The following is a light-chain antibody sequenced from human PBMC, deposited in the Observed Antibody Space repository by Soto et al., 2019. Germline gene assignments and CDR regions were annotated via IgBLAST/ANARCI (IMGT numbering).Light chain of an antibody. V-gene: IGKV3-20*01. J-gene: IGKJ1*01. CDR2: GAS. CDR1: QTVSSY. Sequence: EIVLTQSPATLSLSPGERATLSCRASQTVSSYLAWYQQRPGQAPRLLIYGASSRATGIPDRFSGSGSGTDFTLTISRLEPEDSAVYFCQHYSSQTFGQGTKV. CDR3: QHYSSQT.